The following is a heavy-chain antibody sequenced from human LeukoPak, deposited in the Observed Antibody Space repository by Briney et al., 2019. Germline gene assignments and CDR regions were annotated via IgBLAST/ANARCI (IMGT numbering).Heavy chain of an antibody. V-gene: IGHV1-69*05. D-gene: IGHD5-18*01. CDR2: IIPIFGTA. Sequence: VASVKVSCKAAGGTFSSYAISWVRQAPGQGLEWMGGIIPIFGTANYSQKFQGRGTITTDESTSTAYMELGSLRSEDTAVYYCARDRTASGLYMDVWGKGTTVTVSS. CDR3: ARDRTASGLYMDV. J-gene: IGHJ6*03. CDR1: GGTFSSYA.